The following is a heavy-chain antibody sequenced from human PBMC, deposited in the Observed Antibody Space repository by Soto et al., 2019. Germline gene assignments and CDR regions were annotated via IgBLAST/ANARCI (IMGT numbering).Heavy chain of an antibody. Sequence: QITLKEAGPTLVKPTETLTLTCTFSWFSFTTTRMGVGWTRQPPGKALEWLAIIYWDGESRYNPLLRRRLTLTEDTAKNQVVLTMTNMEPTDTATYYCAHRDSTGTTTYFDSWGQGIPVTVAS. D-gene: IGHD1-1*01. J-gene: IGHJ4*02. V-gene: IGHV2-5*02. CDR1: WFSFTTTRMG. CDR2: IYWDGES. CDR3: AHRDSTGTTTYFDS.